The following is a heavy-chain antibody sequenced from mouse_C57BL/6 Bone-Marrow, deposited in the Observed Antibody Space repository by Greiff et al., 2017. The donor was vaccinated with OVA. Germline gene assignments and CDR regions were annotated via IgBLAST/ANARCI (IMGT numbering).Heavy chain of an antibody. CDR1: GFTFTDYY. Sequence: EVQGVESGGGLVQPGGSLSLSCAASGFTFTDYYMSWVRQPPGKALEWLGFIRNKANGYTTEYSASVKGRFTISRDNSQSILYLQMNALRAEDSATYYCARYWDYYLLGFDYWGQGTTLTVSS. J-gene: IGHJ2*01. V-gene: IGHV7-3*01. CDR2: IRNKANGYTT. D-gene: IGHD1-1*01. CDR3: ARYWDYYLLGFDY.